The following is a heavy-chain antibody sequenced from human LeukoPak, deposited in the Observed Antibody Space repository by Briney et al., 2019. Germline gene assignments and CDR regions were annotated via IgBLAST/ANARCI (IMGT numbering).Heavy chain of an antibody. CDR1: DDSIGSYY. CDR2: IYISGTT. D-gene: IGHD6-13*01. V-gene: IGHV4-4*07. CDR3: ARDPGSSWYDK. J-gene: IGHJ5*02. Sequence: SETLSLTCTVSDDSIGSYYWNWIRQPAGKGLEWIGRIYISGTTNYNAALKSRVTMSVDTSKNQFSLKLTSVTAADTAVYYCARDPGSSWYDKWGRGTLVTVSS.